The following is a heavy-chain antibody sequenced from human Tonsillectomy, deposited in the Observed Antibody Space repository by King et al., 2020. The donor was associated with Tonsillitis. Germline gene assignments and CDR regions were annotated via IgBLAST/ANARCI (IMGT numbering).Heavy chain of an antibody. V-gene: IGHV1-3*01. D-gene: IGHD3-10*02. J-gene: IGHJ4*02. CDR1: GYTFTSYA. CDR3: ARDVRGVIIIGAHFDY. Sequence: VQLVQSGAEVKKPGASVKVSCKASGYTFTSYAMHWVRQAPGQRLEWMGWINAGNGNTKYSQKFQGRVTITRDTSASTAYMELSSLRSEDTAVYYCARDVRGVIIIGAHFDYWGQGTLVTVSS. CDR2: INAGNGNT.